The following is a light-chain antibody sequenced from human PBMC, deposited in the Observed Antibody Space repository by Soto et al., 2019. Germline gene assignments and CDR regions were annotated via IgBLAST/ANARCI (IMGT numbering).Light chain of an antibody. V-gene: IGLV2-14*01. CDR1: GRDVGGYNY. CDR2: DVS. CDR3: SADTSASPPVV. J-gene: IGLJ2*01. Sequence: QSALTQPASVSGSPGQSITISCTGTGRDVGGYNYVSWYQQHPGTAPNVMIYDVSNRPSGGANRFSGSKSGNTAALTISGGQAEDEEDEYCSADTSASPPVVFGGGTKVTVL.